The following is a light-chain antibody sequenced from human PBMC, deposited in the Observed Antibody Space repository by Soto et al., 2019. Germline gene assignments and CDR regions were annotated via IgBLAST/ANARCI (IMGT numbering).Light chain of an antibody. Sequence: DIRVNQSPPTLSASVGDRVTITCRASQTITNWMAWYQQKPGKAPKLLIYDASSLESGVPSRFSGSGSGTEFTLTISSLKPDDFATYYCQQYNSYTWTFGQGTKVDIK. J-gene: IGKJ1*01. CDR1: QTITNW. CDR3: QQYNSYTWT. CDR2: DAS. V-gene: IGKV1-5*01.